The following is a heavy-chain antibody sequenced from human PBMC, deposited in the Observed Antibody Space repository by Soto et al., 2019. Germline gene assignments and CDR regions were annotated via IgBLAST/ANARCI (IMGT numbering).Heavy chain of an antibody. V-gene: IGHV3-30*03. J-gene: IGHJ4*02. CDR2: ITYDGSEI. Sequence: QVQLVESGGGVVQPGRSLRLSCVASGFTLSGHGMHWVRQAPGKGLEWVAVITYDGSEIHYSDSVKGRFTICRDTSKNMVYLQMNSLKTEDTAMYYCAREQGYGYYRVADYWGQGTLVTVSS. D-gene: IGHD1-26*01. CDR1: GFTLSGHG. CDR3: AREQGYGYYRVADY.